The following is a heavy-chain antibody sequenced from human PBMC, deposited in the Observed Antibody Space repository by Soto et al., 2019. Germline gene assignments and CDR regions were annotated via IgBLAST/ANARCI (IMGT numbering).Heavy chain of an antibody. D-gene: IGHD3-16*01. Sequence: QVQLVESGGGVVQPGRSLRLSCAASGFTFRSYGMHWVRQAPGKGLEWVAVIWYDGSNKYYADSVKGRFTISRDNSKNTLYLQMNSLRAEDTAVYYCARDEGGSFDYWGQGTLVTVSS. CDR1: GFTFRSYG. CDR3: ARDEGGSFDY. J-gene: IGHJ4*02. CDR2: IWYDGSNK. V-gene: IGHV3-33*01.